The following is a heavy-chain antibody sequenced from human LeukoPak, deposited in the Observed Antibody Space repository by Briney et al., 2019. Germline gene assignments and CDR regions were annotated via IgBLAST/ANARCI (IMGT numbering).Heavy chain of an antibody. CDR2: ISAYNGNT. CDR3: ARDRYTYSSSWPGY. D-gene: IGHD6-13*01. V-gene: IGHV1-18*01. Sequence: GASVKVSCKASGYTFTSYGISWLRQAPGQGLEWMGWISAYNGNTNYAQKLQGRVTMTTDTSTSTAYMELRSLRSDDTAVYYCARDRYTYSSSWPGYWGQGTLVTVSS. CDR1: GYTFTSYG. J-gene: IGHJ4*02.